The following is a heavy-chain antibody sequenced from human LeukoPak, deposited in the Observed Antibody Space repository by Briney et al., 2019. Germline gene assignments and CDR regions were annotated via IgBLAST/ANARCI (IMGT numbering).Heavy chain of an antibody. CDR1: GGSSSGYY. J-gene: IGHJ5*02. D-gene: IGHD6-13*01. Sequence: PSETLSLTCAVYGGSSSGYYWSWIRQPPGKGLEWIGEINHSGSTNYNPSLKSRVTISVGTSKNQFSLKLSSVTAADTAVYYCARAREQQLVRVYVTNWFDPWGQGTLVTVSS. CDR2: INHSGST. V-gene: IGHV4-34*01. CDR3: ARAREQQLVRVYVTNWFDP.